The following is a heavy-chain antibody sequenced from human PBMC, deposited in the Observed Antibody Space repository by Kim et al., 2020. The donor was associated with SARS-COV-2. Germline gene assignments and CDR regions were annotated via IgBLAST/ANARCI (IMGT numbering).Heavy chain of an antibody. Sequence: SETLSLTCAVYGGSFSGYFWSWIRQPPGKGLEWIGEINHSGSTNYNPSLKSRVTISVDTSKNQFSLNLSSVTAADTAVYYCARGRTTKRPDYWGQGTLVTVSS. J-gene: IGHJ4*02. CDR1: GGSFSGYF. V-gene: IGHV4-34*01. CDR2: INHSGST. CDR3: ARGRTTKRPDY. D-gene: IGHD1-7*01.